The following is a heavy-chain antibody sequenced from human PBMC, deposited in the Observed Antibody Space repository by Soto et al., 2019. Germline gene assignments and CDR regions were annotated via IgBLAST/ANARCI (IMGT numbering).Heavy chain of an antibody. Sequence: SETLSLTCTVSGGSISSYYWSWIRQPPGKGLEWIGYIYYSGSTNYNPSLKSRVTISVDTSKNQFSLKLSSVTAADTAVYYCARTLESSSSINFDYWGQGTLVTVSS. CDR2: IYYSGST. J-gene: IGHJ4*02. D-gene: IGHD6-6*01. V-gene: IGHV4-59*01. CDR3: ARTLESSSSINFDY. CDR1: GGSISSYY.